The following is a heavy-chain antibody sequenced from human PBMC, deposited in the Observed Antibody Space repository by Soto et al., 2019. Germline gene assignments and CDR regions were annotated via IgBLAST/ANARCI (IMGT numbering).Heavy chain of an antibody. J-gene: IGHJ4*02. Sequence: GGSLRLSCAASGFTFSSYAMSWVRQAPGKGLEWVSAVRGSGDITYYADTVKGRFTISRDNSKNTLYLQMTSLRVEDTAVYYCARSFSGWYFLDYWGQGTLVTVSS. V-gene: IGHV3-23*01. D-gene: IGHD6-19*01. CDR3: ARSFSGWYFLDY. CDR2: VRGSGDIT. CDR1: GFTFSSYA.